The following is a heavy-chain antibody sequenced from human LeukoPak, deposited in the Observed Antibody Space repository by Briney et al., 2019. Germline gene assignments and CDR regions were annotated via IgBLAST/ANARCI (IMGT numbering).Heavy chain of an antibody. CDR1: GFTFSDYY. CDR3: ARRGTTYCTVDSCHPNWFDP. CDR2: INGSSSDT. V-gene: IGHV3-11*03. Sequence: GGTLRLSCAASGFTFSDYYMDWIRQAPGRGLEWMSYINGSSSDTKYADSVKGRFTISRDNAKNSLYLLMNSLKAEDTAVYYCARRGTTYCTVDSCHPNWFDPWGQGTLVTVSS. J-gene: IGHJ5*02. D-gene: IGHD2-15*01.